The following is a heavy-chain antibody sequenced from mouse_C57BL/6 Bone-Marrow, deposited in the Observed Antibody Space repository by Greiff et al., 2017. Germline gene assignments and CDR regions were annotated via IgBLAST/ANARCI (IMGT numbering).Heavy chain of an antibody. CDR2: ISSGSSTI. CDR3: AITTVPYWYFDV. CDR1: GFTFSDYG. Sequence: EVQRVESGGGLVKPGGSLKLSRAASGFTFSDYGMHWVRQAPEKGLEWVAYISSGSSTIYYADTVKGRFTISRDNAKNTLFLQMTSLRSEDTAMYYCAITTVPYWYFDVWGTGTTVTVSS. J-gene: IGHJ1*03. D-gene: IGHD1-1*01. V-gene: IGHV5-17*01.